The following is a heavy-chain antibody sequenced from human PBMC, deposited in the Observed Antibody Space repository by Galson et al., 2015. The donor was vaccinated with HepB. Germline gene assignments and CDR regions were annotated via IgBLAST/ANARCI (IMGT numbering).Heavy chain of an antibody. Sequence: SLRLSCAASGFTFSSYSMNWVRQAPGKGLEWVASISSSSSYIYYADSVKGRFTISRDNAKNALYLQMNSLRAEDTAVYYCARVFVTQDCSSTSCYRPLWYFDLWGRGTLVTVSS. J-gene: IGHJ2*01. CDR1: GFTFSSYS. CDR3: ARVFVTQDCSSTSCYRPLWYFDL. V-gene: IGHV3-21*01. D-gene: IGHD2-2*02. CDR2: ISSSSSYI.